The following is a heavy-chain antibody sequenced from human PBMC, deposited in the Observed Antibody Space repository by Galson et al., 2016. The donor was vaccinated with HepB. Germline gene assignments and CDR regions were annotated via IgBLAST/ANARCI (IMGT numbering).Heavy chain of an antibody. CDR2: ISWDGSRT. CDR1: GFSFHDYT. CDR3: VRAGGYSYSYGNYFDH. D-gene: IGHD5-18*01. V-gene: IGHV3-43*01. J-gene: IGHJ4*02. Sequence: SLRLSCAASGFSFHDYTMHWVRQAPGKGLEWVSLISWDGSRTYYGDSVKGRFTISRDNSENSLYLQMNTLRTEDTALYYCVRAGGYSYSYGNYFDHWGQGTRVTVSS.